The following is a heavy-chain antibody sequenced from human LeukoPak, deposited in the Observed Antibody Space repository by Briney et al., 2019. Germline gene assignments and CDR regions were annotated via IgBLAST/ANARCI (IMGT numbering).Heavy chain of an antibody. D-gene: IGHD6-19*01. CDR3: AREGEGSSGWKDFDY. CDR1: GYTFTNYY. V-gene: IGHV1-46*01. Sequence: ASVKVSCKASGYTFTNYYMHWVRQDPGQGLEWMGIINPSGGSTSYAQKFQGRVTMTRDTSTSTVYMELSSLRSEDTAVYYCAREGEGSSGWKDFDYWGQGTLVTVSS. CDR2: INPSGGST. J-gene: IGHJ4*02.